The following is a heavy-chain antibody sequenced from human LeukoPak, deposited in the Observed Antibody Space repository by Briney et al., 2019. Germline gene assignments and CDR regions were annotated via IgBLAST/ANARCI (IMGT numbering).Heavy chain of an antibody. CDR1: GFSFTNYW. D-gene: IGHD2-15*01. V-gene: IGHV3-7*01. Sequence: SGGSLRLSCAASGFSFTNYWMGWVRQAPGKGLEWVANVKEDGTTKQYVDSVKGRFTISRDNAKNSLYLQMDSLRAEDTAVYYCVSQEVVPHWGQGTLVSVSS. J-gene: IGHJ4*02. CDR3: VSQEVVPH. CDR2: VKEDGTTK.